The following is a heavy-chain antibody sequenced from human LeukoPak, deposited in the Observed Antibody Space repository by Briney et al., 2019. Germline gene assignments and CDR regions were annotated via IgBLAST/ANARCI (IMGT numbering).Heavy chain of an antibody. CDR1: GFTFSSYS. CDR3: ARVGVGATRGVTDH. D-gene: IGHD1-26*01. Sequence: GGSLRLSCAASGFTFSSYSMNWVRQAPGKGLEWVSSISSSSSYIYYADSVKGRFTISRDNAKNSLYLQMNSLRAEDTAVYYCARVGVGATRGVTDHWGQGTLVTVSS. CDR2: ISSSSSYI. V-gene: IGHV3-21*01. J-gene: IGHJ4*02.